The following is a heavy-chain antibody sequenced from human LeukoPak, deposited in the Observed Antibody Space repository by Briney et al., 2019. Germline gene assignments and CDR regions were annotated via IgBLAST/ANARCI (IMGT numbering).Heavy chain of an antibody. V-gene: IGHV5-51*01. D-gene: IGHD3-10*01. CDR1: GYTFTSYW. Sequence: GESLKISCKGSGYTFTSYWIAWVRQMPGKGLEWMGIIYPGDSDTRYSPSFQGQVAISGDKSNSSAYLQWSSLKASDTAMYYCARVITTIRGVPDRFDPWGQGTLVTVSS. J-gene: IGHJ5*02. CDR3: ARVITTIRGVPDRFDP. CDR2: IYPGDSDT.